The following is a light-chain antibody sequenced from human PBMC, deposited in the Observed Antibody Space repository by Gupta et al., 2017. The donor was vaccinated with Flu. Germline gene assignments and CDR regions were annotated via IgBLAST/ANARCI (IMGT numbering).Light chain of an antibody. Sequence: SPGQIASITCSGDKLGDKYVCWYQQKPGQSPVLLIHQDNERPSGTPERFSGSNSGNTATLTISGTQAMDEADYYCQAWDSITAVFGGGTKVTVL. V-gene: IGLV3-1*01. CDR3: QAWDSITAV. CDR2: QDN. J-gene: IGLJ2*01. CDR1: KLGDKY.